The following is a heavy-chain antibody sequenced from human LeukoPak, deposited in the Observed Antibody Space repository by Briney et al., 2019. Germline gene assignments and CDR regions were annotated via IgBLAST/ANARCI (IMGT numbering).Heavy chain of an antibody. V-gene: IGHV5-51*01. J-gene: IGHJ4*02. Sequence: GESLKTSCKGSGYSFTSYWIGWVRQMPGKGLAWMGIIYPGDSDTRYSPSFQGQVTISADKSISTAYLQWSSLKASDTAMYYCARRVVAASAGLYYSDYWGQGTLVTVSS. D-gene: IGHD2-15*01. CDR3: ARRVVAASAGLYYSDY. CDR1: GYSFTSYW. CDR2: IYPGDSDT.